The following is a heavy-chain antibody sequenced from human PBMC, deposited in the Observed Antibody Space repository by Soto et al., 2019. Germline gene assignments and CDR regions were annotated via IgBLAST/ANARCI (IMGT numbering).Heavy chain of an antibody. CDR1: GGSISSGGYY. CDR3: AIVGVDHNWFDL. CDR2: IYYSGST. J-gene: IGHJ5*02. D-gene: IGHD3-16*01. Sequence: QEQLQESGPGLVKPSQTLSLTCTVSGGSISSGGYYWSWIRQHPGKGLEWIGYIYYSGSTYYNLSLTSRATITVDKSKNQFSLKLSSATAADTAVYYCAIVGVDHNWFDLWGQGTLVTVSS. V-gene: IGHV4-31*03.